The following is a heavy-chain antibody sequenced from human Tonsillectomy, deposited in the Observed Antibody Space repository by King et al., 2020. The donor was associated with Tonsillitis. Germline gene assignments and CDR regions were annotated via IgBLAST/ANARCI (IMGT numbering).Heavy chain of an antibody. CDR3: VNSSEGMKPEYFYYGIDV. J-gene: IGHJ6*02. CDR1: GFTFSRYG. D-gene: IGHD2/OR15-2a*01. Sequence: EQLVQSGGGVVQPGRSLRLSCAAAGFTFSRYGMHWVRQAPGKGLEWVAVISDDGSYKYYADSVKGRFTISRDNSKNTLSLQMHSLRAEDTAVYYCVNSSEGMKPEYFYYGIDVWGQGTTVTVSS. CDR2: ISDDGSYK. V-gene: IGHV3-30*18.